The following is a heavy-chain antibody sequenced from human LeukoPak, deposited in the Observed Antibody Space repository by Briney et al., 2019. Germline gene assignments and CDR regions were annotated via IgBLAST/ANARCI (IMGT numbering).Heavy chain of an antibody. D-gene: IGHD1-26*01. CDR3: ARHPRGSYWFDP. Sequence: SETLSLTCTVSGYSISSGYYWGWIRQPPGKGLEWIGSIYYSGSTYYNPSLKSRVTISVDTSKNQFSLKLSSVTAADTAVYYCARHPRGSYWFDPWGQGTLVTVSS. CDR2: IYYSGST. J-gene: IGHJ5*02. CDR1: GYSISSGYY. V-gene: IGHV4-38-2*02.